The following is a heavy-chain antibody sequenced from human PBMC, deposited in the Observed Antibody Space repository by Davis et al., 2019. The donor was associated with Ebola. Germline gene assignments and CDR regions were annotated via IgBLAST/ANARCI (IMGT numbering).Heavy chain of an antibody. Sequence: MPSETLSLTCAVYGGSFSGYYWSWIRQPPGKGLEWTGEINHRGSTNYNPSLKSRVTISVDTSKNQFSLKLSSVTAADTAVYYCSRGVGATTGWFDPWGQGTLVTVSS. J-gene: IGHJ5*02. CDR2: INHRGST. CDR1: GGSFSGYY. CDR3: SRGVGATTGWFDP. V-gene: IGHV4-34*01. D-gene: IGHD1-26*01.